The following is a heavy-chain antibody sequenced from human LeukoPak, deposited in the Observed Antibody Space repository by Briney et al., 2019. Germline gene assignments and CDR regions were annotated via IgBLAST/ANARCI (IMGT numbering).Heavy chain of an antibody. D-gene: IGHD3-16*01. J-gene: IGHJ5*02. CDR2: FDPEDGET. CDR3: AATPFEGASWFDP. Sequence: ASVKVSCKVSGYTLTELSMHWVRQAPGKGLGWRGGFDPEDGETIYAQKFQGRVTMTEDTSTDTAYMELSSPRSEDTAVYYCAATPFEGASWFDPWGQGTLVTVSS. CDR1: GYTLTELS. V-gene: IGHV1-24*01.